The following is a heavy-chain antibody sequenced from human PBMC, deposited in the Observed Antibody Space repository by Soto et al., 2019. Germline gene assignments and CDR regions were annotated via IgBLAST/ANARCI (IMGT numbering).Heavy chain of an antibody. D-gene: IGHD3-9*01. CDR2: IIPIFGTA. Sequence: QVQLVQSGAEVKKPGSSVKVSCKASGGTFSSYAISWVRQAPGQGLEWMGGIIPIFGTANYAQKFQGRVTITADESTKAAYMELSSLRSKHTDVYYCAAPPMRELRYFDCLPSNYGGYYDGMDVWGPGTTVTVSS. CDR1: GGTFSSYA. CDR3: AAPPMRELRYFDCLPSNYGGYYDGMDV. V-gene: IGHV1-69*12. J-gene: IGHJ6*02.